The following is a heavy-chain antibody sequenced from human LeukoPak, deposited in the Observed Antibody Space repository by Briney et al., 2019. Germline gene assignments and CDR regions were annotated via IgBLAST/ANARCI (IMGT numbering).Heavy chain of an antibody. Sequence: PSETLSLTCTVSGGSISSHYWSWIRQPAGKGLEWIGRIYTSGSTNYNPSLKSRVTMSVDTSKNQFSLKLSSVTAADTAVYYCARVGSSWYGEYYFDYWGQGTLVTVSS. CDR1: GGSISSHY. D-gene: IGHD6-13*01. CDR3: ARVGSSWYGEYYFDY. J-gene: IGHJ4*02. CDR2: IYTSGST. V-gene: IGHV4-4*07.